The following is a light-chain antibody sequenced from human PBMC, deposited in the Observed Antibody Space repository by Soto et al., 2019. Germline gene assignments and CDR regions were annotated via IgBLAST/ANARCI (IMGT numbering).Light chain of an antibody. J-gene: IGKJ1*01. CDR1: QTISSW. Sequence: DIQMTQSPSTLSGSVGDRVTITCRASQTISSWLAWYQQKPGKAPKLLIYKASTLKSGVPSRFSGSGSGTEFTLTISSLQPDDFATYYCQHYYSYSEELGQGTKVDIK. CDR3: QHYYSYSEE. CDR2: KAS. V-gene: IGKV1-5*03.